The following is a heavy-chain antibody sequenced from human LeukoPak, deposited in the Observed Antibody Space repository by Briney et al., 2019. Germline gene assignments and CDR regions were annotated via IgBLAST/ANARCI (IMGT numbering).Heavy chain of an antibody. CDR3: TREYKKDGIAAAGS. CDR2: VKSKTDGGTT. J-gene: IGHJ5*02. Sequence: GGSLRLSCAASGFTFSNAWMSWVRQAPGKGLEWDGRVKSKTDGGTTDYAAPVKGRFTISRDDSKNTLYLQMNSLKTEDTAVYYCTREYKKDGIAAAGSWGQGTLVTVSS. CDR1: GFTFSNAW. D-gene: IGHD6-13*01. V-gene: IGHV3-15*01.